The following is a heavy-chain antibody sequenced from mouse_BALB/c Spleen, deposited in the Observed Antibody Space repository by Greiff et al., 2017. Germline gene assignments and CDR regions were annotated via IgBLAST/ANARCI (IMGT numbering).Heavy chain of an antibody. CDR1: GYSFTDYI. Sequence: VQLQQTGPELVKPGASVKISCKASGYSFTDYIMLWVKQSHGKSLEWIGNINPYYGSTSYNLKFKGKATLTVDKSSSTAYMQLNSLTSEDSAVYYCARYGPYAMDYWGQGTSVTVSS. V-gene: IGHV1-39*01. D-gene: IGHD1-1*01. J-gene: IGHJ4*01. CDR2: INPYYGST. CDR3: ARYGPYAMDY.